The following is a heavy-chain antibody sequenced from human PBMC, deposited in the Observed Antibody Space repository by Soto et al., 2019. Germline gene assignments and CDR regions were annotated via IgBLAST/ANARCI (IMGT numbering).Heavy chain of an antibody. Sequence: QVILVQSGAEGKQPGSAVKVSCRASEGTSSSHVLNWVRQAPGQGLEWMGGVTPVFGTTNIAQKFQGRVAIRADESTNTAYLELSRLRSDDTAMYSCARGQKERVADDDGVDVWGQGTLVTVSS. D-gene: IGHD1-26*01. CDR2: VTPVFGTT. J-gene: IGHJ3*01. CDR1: EGTSSSHV. V-gene: IGHV1-69*01. CDR3: ARGQKERVADDDGVDV.